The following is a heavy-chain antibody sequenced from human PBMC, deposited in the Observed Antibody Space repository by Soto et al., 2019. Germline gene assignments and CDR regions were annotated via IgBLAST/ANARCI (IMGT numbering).Heavy chain of an antibody. CDR3: ARALFHGYSSGWPEFDY. J-gene: IGHJ4*02. CDR1: GYTFTSYG. V-gene: IGHV1-18*01. D-gene: IGHD6-19*01. CDR2: ISAYNGNT. Sequence: ASVKVSCKASGYTFTSYGISWVRQAPGQGLEWMGWISAYNGNTNYAQKLQGRVTMTRDTSTSTVYMELSSLRSEDTAVYYCARALFHGYSSGWPEFDYWGQGTLVTVSS.